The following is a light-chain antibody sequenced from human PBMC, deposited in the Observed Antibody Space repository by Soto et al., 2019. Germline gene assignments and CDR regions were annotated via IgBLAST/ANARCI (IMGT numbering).Light chain of an antibody. CDR1: SGSVSTGYY. V-gene: IGLV8-61*01. J-gene: IGLJ1*01. Sequence: QTVVTQEPSFSVSPGGTVTLTCGLSSGSVSTGYYPSWYQQTPGQAPRTLIYSTNIRSSGVPDRFSGSILGNKAALTITGAQADDESDYYCVLYVGSGIYVFGTGTKVTVL. CDR2: STN. CDR3: VLYVGSGIYV.